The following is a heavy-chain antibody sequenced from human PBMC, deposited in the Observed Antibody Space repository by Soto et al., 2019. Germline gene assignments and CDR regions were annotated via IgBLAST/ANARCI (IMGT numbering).Heavy chain of an antibody. CDR1: GFTVSSNY. CDR3: VKGGWLDF. J-gene: IGHJ5*01. CDR2: ISDDGSRT. D-gene: IGHD3-16*01. Sequence: GGSLRLSCAASGFTVSSNYMSWVRQAPGRGLEWVSFISDDGSRTYYADAVKGRFTISRDNSKHTLYLQMNSLTAEDTAVYACVKGGWLDFWGQGTLVTVSS. V-gene: IGHV3-23*01.